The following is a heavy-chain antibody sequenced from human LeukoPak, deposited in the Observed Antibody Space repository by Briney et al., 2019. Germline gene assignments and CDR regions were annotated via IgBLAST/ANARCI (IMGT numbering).Heavy chain of an antibody. J-gene: IGHJ3*02. CDR1: GSSISSYY. Sequence: SETLSLTCTVSGSSISSYYWSWIRQPPGKGLEWIGYIYHSGSTYYNPSLKSRVTISVDRSKNQFSLKLSSVTAADTAVYYCARGFGDYSSRFDIWGQGTMVTVSS. D-gene: IGHD3-16*01. V-gene: IGHV4-59*12. CDR3: ARGFGDYSSRFDI. CDR2: IYHSGST.